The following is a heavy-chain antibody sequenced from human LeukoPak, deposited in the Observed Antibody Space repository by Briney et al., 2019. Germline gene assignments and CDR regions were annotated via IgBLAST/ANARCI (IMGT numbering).Heavy chain of an antibody. Sequence: PPETLSLTCIVSGGSISSSNYYWTWIRQPPGKGLEWIGYIYYSGNTNYNPSLKSRVTISVDTSKNQFSLKLSSVTAADTTVYFCARVGRGSFDIWGQGTMVTVSS. CDR2: IYYSGNT. V-gene: IGHV4-61*01. CDR1: GGSISSSNYY. D-gene: IGHD1-26*01. CDR3: ARVGRGSFDI. J-gene: IGHJ3*02.